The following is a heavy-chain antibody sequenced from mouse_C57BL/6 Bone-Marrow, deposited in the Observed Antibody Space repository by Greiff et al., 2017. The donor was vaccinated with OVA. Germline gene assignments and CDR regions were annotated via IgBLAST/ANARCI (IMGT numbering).Heavy chain of an antibody. CDR2: IDPSDSET. CDR1: GYTFTSYW. D-gene: IGHD2-4*01. Sequence: QVQLQQPGAELVRPGSSVKLSCKASGYTFTSYWMHWVKQRPIQGLEWIGNIDPSDSETHYNQKFKDKATLTVDKTSSTAYMQLSSLTSEDSAVYYCARSGDYGFAYWGQGTLVTVSA. CDR3: ARSGDYGFAY. V-gene: IGHV1-52*01. J-gene: IGHJ3*01.